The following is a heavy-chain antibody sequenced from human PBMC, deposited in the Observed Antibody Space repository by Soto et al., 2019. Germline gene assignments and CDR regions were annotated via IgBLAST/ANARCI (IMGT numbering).Heavy chain of an antibody. J-gene: IGHJ6*02. D-gene: IGHD2-15*01. CDR1: GGSISSGDYY. Sequence: QVQLQESGPGLVKPSQTLSLTCTVSGGSISSGDYYWSWIRQPPGKGLEWIGYIYYSGSTYYNPALKSRVTISVDTTENQFSLKLRSVTAADKAVDYCARGVVVVVAATYYYYYGMDVWGQGTTVTVSS. CDR2: IYYSGST. CDR3: ARGVVVVVAATYYYYYGMDV. V-gene: IGHV4-30-4*01.